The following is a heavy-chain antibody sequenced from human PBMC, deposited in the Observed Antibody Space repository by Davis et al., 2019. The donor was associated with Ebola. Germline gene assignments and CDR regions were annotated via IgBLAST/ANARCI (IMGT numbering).Heavy chain of an antibody. D-gene: IGHD1-14*01. CDR2: ISSDGNTK. V-gene: IGHV3-30*03. CDR3: ARDLPGGDWYFDL. J-gene: IGHJ2*01. CDR1: GFIFSSYG. Sequence: GGSLRLSCAASGFIFSSYGMHWVRQAPGKGLDWVAVISSDGNTKYYADSVKGRVTVSRDNSKNTLYLQMSSLRAEDTAVYYCARDLPGGDWYFDLWGRGTLVTVSS.